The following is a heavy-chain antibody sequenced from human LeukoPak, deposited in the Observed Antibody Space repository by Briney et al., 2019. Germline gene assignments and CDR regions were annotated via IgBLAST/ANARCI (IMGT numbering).Heavy chain of an antibody. Sequence: ASVKVSCKASGYTFTGYYMHWVRQAPGQGHEWMGWINPNSGGTNYAQKFQGRVTMTRDTSISTAYMELSRLRSDDTAVYYCARVMEHYYYYMDVWGKGTTVTVSS. CDR3: ARVMEHYYYYMDV. D-gene: IGHD1-1*01. CDR1: GYTFTGYY. V-gene: IGHV1-2*02. CDR2: INPNSGGT. J-gene: IGHJ6*03.